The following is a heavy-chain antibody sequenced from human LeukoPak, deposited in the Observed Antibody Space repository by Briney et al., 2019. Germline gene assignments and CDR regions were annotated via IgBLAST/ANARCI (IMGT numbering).Heavy chain of an antibody. CDR3: AREEAGTSLDDY. CDR1: GGSISSYY. CDR2: IYTSGGT. Sequence: SETLSLTCTVSGGSISSYYWSWIRQPAGKVLEWIGRIYTSGGTNYNPSLKSRVTMSVDTSKNQFSLQLSSVTAADTAVYYCAREEAGTSLDDYWGQGTLVTVSS. D-gene: IGHD1-1*01. V-gene: IGHV4-4*07. J-gene: IGHJ4*02.